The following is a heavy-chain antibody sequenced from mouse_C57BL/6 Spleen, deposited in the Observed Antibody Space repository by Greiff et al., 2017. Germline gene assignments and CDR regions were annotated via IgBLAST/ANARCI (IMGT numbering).Heavy chain of an antibody. Sequence: VMLVESGAELARPGASVKLSCKASGYTFTSYGISWVKQRTGQGLEWIGEIYPRSGNTYYNEKFKGKATLTADNSASTAYMELRSLTSEDSAVYFCAEGNSWFAYWGQGTLVTVSA. CDR1: GYTFTSYG. J-gene: IGHJ3*01. CDR2: IYPRSGNT. CDR3: AEGNSWFAY. V-gene: IGHV1-81*01. D-gene: IGHD2-1*01.